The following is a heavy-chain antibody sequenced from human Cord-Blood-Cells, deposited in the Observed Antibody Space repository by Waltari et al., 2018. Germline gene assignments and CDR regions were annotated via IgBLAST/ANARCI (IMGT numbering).Heavy chain of an antibody. Sequence: QVQLVQSGAAVKKPGASVQVSCKPSGYPFTSYGITWVGQAPGQGLAWMGWISAYNGNTNYAQKLQGRVTMTTDTSTSTAYMELRSLRSDDTAVYYCALYSSSSDAFDIWGQGTMVTVSS. CDR3: ALYSSSSDAFDI. CDR2: ISAYNGNT. D-gene: IGHD6-13*01. CDR1: GYPFTSYG. J-gene: IGHJ3*02. V-gene: IGHV1-18*04.